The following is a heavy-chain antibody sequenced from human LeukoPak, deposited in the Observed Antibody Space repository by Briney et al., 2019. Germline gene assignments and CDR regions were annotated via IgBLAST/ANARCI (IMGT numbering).Heavy chain of an antibody. CDR3: ATALLWFGEMEMGDY. CDR1: GFTFSSYG. D-gene: IGHD3-10*01. J-gene: IGHJ4*02. CDR2: ISYDVSNN. Sequence: PGRSLRLSCAASGFTFSSYGMHWVRHAQAKGQEWVAVISYDVSNNYYADSVKGRLVMSRDNSKNTLYMQMNSLRAEDTPVYYCATALLWFGEMEMGDYWGQGTLVTVSS. V-gene: IGHV3-30*03.